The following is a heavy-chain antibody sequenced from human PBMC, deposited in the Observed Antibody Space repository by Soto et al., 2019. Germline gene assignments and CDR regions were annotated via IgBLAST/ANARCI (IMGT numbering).Heavy chain of an antibody. Sequence: QVQLVESGGGVVQPGRSLRLSCVASGFTFTDHAMHWVRQTPGKGLEWVAVVSYDGSNKYYADSVKGRFTISRDNSKTKLYLQMNSLRPEDRSVYYCARGAYCGGDCLPGQVSKWYFDLWGRGTLVIVSS. CDR3: ARGAYCGGDCLPGQVSKWYFDL. CDR1: GFTFTDHA. J-gene: IGHJ2*01. CDR2: VSYDGSNK. V-gene: IGHV3-30-3*01. D-gene: IGHD2-21*02.